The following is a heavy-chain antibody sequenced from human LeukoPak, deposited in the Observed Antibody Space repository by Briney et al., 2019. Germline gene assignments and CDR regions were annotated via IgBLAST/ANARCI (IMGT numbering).Heavy chain of an antibody. CDR3: ARVGALSSSWLLY. Sequence: GALRLSCAASGFTFSSYEMNWVRQAPGEGLEGGSSISRSATTIYYADFVKGRSTISRDNAKNSLYLQMNSLRAGDTAVYFCARVGALSSSWLLYWGQGTLVTVSS. CDR2: ISRSATTI. V-gene: IGHV3-48*03. D-gene: IGHD6-13*01. CDR1: GFTFSSYE. J-gene: IGHJ4*02.